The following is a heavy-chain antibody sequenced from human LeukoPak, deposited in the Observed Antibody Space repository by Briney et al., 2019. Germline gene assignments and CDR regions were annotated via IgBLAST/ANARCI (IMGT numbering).Heavy chain of an antibody. J-gene: IGHJ3*02. Sequence: PGGSLRLSCVGSGFIFNDYSMNWVRQAPGKGPEWVSYISSRSSTIYYADSVKGRFTISRDNAKNSLYLQMNSLRAEDSAVYYCAKAGAVGATRDAFDIWGQGTMVTVSS. V-gene: IGHV3-48*04. CDR1: GFIFNDYS. CDR3: AKAGAVGATRDAFDI. CDR2: ISSRSSTI. D-gene: IGHD1-26*01.